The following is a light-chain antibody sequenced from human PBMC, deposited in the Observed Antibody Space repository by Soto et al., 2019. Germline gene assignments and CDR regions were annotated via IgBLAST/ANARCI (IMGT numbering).Light chain of an antibody. V-gene: IGLV1-40*01. Sequence: QSVLTQPPSVSGAPGQRVTISCTGSSSNIGAGYDVHWYQQLPGTAPKLLIYGNSNRPSGVPDRFSGSKSGPSASLAITGLQAEDEADYYCQSYDSSRSGSKVFGTGTKLTVL. CDR2: GNS. CDR3: QSYDSSRSGSKV. CDR1: SSNIGAGYD. J-gene: IGLJ1*01.